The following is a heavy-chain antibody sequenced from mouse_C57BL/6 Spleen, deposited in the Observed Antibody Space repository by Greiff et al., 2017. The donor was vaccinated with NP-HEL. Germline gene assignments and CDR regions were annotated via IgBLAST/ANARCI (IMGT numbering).Heavy chain of an antibody. V-gene: IGHV5-4*01. D-gene: IGHD2-5*01. Sequence: EVQVVESGGGLVKPGGSLKLSCAASGFTFSSYAMSWVRQTPEKRLEWVATISDGGSYTYYPDNVKGRFTISRDNAKNNLYLQMSHLKSEDTAMYYCARDGDSNYEKDYAMDYWGQGTSVTVSS. CDR1: GFTFSSYA. CDR3: ARDGDSNYEKDYAMDY. CDR2: ISDGGSYT. J-gene: IGHJ4*01.